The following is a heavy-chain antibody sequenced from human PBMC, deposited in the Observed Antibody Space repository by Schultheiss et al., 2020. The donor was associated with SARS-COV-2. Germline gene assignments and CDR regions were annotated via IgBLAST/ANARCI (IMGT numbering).Heavy chain of an antibody. J-gene: IGHJ4*02. D-gene: IGHD3-22*01. CDR1: GFTFSSYA. CDR2: ISSSGSTI. CDR3: ARVPPYYYDSSGYN. V-gene: IGHV3-48*01. Sequence: GGSLRLSCAASGFTFSSYAMSWVRQAPGKGLEWVSYISSSGSTIYYADSVKGRFTISRDNSKNTLYLQMNSLRAEDTAVYYCARVPPYYYDSSGYNWGQGTLVTVSS.